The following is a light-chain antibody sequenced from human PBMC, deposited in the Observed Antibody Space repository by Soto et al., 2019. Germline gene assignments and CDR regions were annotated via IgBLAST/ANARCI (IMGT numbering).Light chain of an antibody. Sequence: QSVLTQPPSASGSPGQSGTISCTGTSSDVGGYNYVSWYQQHPGKAPKLMLYDVGERPSGVPYRFSGSKSGNTASLTISGLQAVDEADYYCSSYTSSSTNVFGTGTKVTVL. CDR3: SSYTSSSTNV. J-gene: IGLJ1*01. CDR2: DVG. V-gene: IGLV2-14*01. CDR1: SSDVGGYNY.